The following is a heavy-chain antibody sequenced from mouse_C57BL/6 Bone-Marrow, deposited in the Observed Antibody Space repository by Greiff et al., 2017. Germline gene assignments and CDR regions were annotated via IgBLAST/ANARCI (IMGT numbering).Heavy chain of an antibody. CDR2: IYPGSGST. Sequence: QVQLKQPGAELVKPGASVKMSCKASGYTFTSYWITWVKQRPGQGLEWIGDIYPGSGSTNYNEKFKSKATLTVDTSSSAAYMQLSSMTSEDSAVYYGARPYYSNYWYFDVWGTETTVTVSS. D-gene: IGHD2-5*01. CDR1: GYTFTSYW. J-gene: IGHJ1*03. CDR3: ARPYYSNYWYFDV. V-gene: IGHV1-55*01.